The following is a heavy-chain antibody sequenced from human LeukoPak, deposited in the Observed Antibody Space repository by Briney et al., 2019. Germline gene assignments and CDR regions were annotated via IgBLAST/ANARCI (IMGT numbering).Heavy chain of an antibody. V-gene: IGHV4-34*01. Sequence: SETLSLTCAVYGGSFSGYYWSWIRQPPGKGLGWIGEINHSGSTNYNPSLKSRVTISVDTSKNQFSLKLSSVTAADTAVYYCARISVYGSGSYNPWGQGTLVTVSS. D-gene: IGHD3-10*01. CDR2: INHSGST. CDR1: GGSFSGYY. CDR3: ARISVYGSGSYNP. J-gene: IGHJ5*02.